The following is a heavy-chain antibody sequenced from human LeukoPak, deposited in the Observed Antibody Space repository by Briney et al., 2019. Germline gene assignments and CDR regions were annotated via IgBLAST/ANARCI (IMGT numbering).Heavy chain of an antibody. V-gene: IGHV4-34*01. CDR3: ARGVVGGPRGY. CDR2: INHSGST. J-gene: IGHJ4*02. Sequence: SETLSLTCAVYGGSFSGYYWSWIRQPPGKGLEWIGEINHSGSTNYNPSLKSRVTISVDTSKNQFSLKLSSVTAADTAVYYCARGVVGGPRGYWGQGTLVTVSS. CDR1: GGSFSGYY. D-gene: IGHD2-2*01.